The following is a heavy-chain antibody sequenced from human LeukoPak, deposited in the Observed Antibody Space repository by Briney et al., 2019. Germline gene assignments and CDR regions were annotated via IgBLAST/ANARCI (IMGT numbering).Heavy chain of an antibody. CDR2: IYYSGST. J-gene: IGHJ5*02. V-gene: IGHV4-59*06. D-gene: IGHD3-10*01. Sequence: PSETLSLTCTVSGGSISSYYWSWIRQHPGKGLEWIGYIYYSGSTYYNPSLKSRVTISVDTSKNQFSLKLSSVTAADTAVYYCARGYSGSVWFDPWGQGTLVTVSS. CDR3: ARGYSGSVWFDP. CDR1: GGSISSYY.